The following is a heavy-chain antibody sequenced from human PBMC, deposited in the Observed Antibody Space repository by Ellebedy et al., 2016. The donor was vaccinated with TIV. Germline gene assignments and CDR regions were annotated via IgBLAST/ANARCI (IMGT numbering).Heavy chain of an antibody. J-gene: IGHJ4*02. Sequence: GGSLRLXXAASGFTFSSYAMSWVRQAPGKGLEWVSAISGSGGSTYYADSVKGRFTISRDNSKNTLYLQMNSLRAEDTAVYYCAKDLDDYGDYVFFDYWGQGTLVTVSS. CDR1: GFTFSSYA. V-gene: IGHV3-23*01. D-gene: IGHD4-17*01. CDR2: ISGSGGST. CDR3: AKDLDDYGDYVFFDY.